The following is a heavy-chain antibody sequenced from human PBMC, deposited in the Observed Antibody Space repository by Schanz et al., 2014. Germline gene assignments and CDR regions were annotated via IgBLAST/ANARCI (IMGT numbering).Heavy chain of an antibody. CDR2: ISSNGGST. CDR3: ARDGDFDY. CDR1: GFTFSSYS. J-gene: IGHJ4*02. V-gene: IGHV3-64*04. Sequence: VQLVESGGGLVQPGGSLRLSCSASGFTFSSYSMYWVRQAPGKGLEYVSVISSNGGSTDFADCVKGRFTISRDNSKNTLFLQMSSLRAEDTAVYYCARDGDFDYWGQGTLVTVSS.